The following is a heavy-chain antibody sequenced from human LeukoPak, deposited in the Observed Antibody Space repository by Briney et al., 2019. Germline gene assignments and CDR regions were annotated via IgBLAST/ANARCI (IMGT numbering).Heavy chain of an antibody. V-gene: IGHV3-53*05. CDR1: GFSVSNYY. Sequence: GGSLSLSCAASGFSVSNYYMSWVRQAPGKGLEWVSVIYSGGNTYYTDSVKGRLTISRDNPKNTVFLQMGSLRAEDTAVYYCAKGVDYCSGGSCPADYWGPGTLVTVSS. CDR2: IYSGGNT. D-gene: IGHD2-15*01. CDR3: AKGVDYCSGGSCPADY. J-gene: IGHJ4*02.